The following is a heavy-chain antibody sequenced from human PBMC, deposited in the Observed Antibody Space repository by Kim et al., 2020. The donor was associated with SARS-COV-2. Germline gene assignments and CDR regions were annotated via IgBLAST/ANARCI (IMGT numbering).Heavy chain of an antibody. CDR1: GFTFSDYY. J-gene: IGHJ6*02. Sequence: GGSLRLSCAASGFTFSDYYMSWIRQAPGKGLEWVSYISSSSSYTNYADSVKGRFTISRDNAKNSLYLQMNSLRAEDTAVYYCARILGSMGGDYYYYYGMDVWGQGTTVTVSS. V-gene: IGHV3-11*03. CDR2: ISSSSSYT. CDR3: ARILGSMGGDYYYYYGMDV. D-gene: IGHD3-10*01.